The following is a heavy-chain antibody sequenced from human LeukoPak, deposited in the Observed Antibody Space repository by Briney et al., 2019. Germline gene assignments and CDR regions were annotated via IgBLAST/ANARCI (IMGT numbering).Heavy chain of an antibody. V-gene: IGHV7-4-1*02. D-gene: IGHD6-13*01. CDR1: GYTFTSYA. CDR3: ATPTGIAAQNYYYYYMDV. CDR2: INTNTGNP. Sequence: GASVKVSCKASGYTFTSYAMNWVRQAPGQGLEWMGWINTNTGNPTYAQGFTGRFVFSLDTSVSTAYLQISSLKAEDTAVYYCATPTGIAAQNYYYYYMDVWGKGTTVTVSS. J-gene: IGHJ6*03.